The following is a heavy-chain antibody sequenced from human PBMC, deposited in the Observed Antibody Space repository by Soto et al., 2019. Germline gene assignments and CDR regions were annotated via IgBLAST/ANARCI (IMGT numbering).Heavy chain of an antibody. V-gene: IGHV1-69*02. CDR3: ARGGRYSPYYYYGMDV. CDR1: GGTFSSYT. Sequence: SVKVSCKASGGTFSSYTISWVRQAPGQGLEWMGRIIPILGIANYAQKFQGRVTITADKSTSTAYMELSSLRSEDTAVYYCARGGRYSPYYYYGMDVWGQGTTVTVSS. D-gene: IGHD6-13*01. CDR2: IIPILGIA. J-gene: IGHJ6*02.